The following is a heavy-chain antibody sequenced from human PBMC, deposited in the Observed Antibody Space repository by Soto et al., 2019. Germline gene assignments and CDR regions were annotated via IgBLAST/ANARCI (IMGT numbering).Heavy chain of an antibody. Sequence: PGGSLRLSCAASGFTFSSYWMSWVRQAPGKGLEWVANIKQDGSEKYYVDSVKGRFTISRDNAKKSLYLQMNSLRAEDTAVYYCARAGRFLEWLLFYLGQGTLVTFCS. CDR2: IKQDGSEK. V-gene: IGHV3-7*03. CDR1: GFTFSSYW. D-gene: IGHD3-3*01. J-gene: IGHJ4*02. CDR3: ARAGRFLEWLLFY.